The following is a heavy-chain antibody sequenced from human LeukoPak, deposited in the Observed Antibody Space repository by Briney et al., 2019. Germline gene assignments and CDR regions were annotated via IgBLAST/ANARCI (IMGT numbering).Heavy chain of an antibody. J-gene: IGHJ4*02. V-gene: IGHV1-2*02. CDR3: AISSDWDFYFDY. CDR1: GYIFTGYY. CDR2: INPNSGGT. Sequence: ASVKVSCKASGYIFTGYYMHWVRQAPGQGLEWMGWINPNSGGTNYAQKFQGRVTMTRDTSLSTAYMEVSRLRSDDTAIYYCAISSDWDFYFDYRGQGTLVTVSS. D-gene: IGHD3/OR15-3a*01.